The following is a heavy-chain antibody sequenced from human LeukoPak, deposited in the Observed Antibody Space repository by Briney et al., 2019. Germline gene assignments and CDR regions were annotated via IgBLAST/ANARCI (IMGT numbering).Heavy chain of an antibody. V-gene: IGHV4-39*01. CDR3: ARQIRIGDYYGSGSYYNAAGYYWFDP. Sequence: SETLSLTCTVSGGSISSTSYYWAWIRQPPGKGLDWIGSIFYSGTTHYNPSLESRVTISVDTSKNQFSLKLTSVTAADTAVYHCARQIRIGDYYGSGSYYNAAGYYWFDPWGQGTLVTVSS. CDR1: GGSISSTSYY. CDR2: IFYSGTT. D-gene: IGHD3-10*01. J-gene: IGHJ5*02.